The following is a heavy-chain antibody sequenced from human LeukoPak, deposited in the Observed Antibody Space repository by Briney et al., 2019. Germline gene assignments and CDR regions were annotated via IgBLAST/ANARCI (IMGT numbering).Heavy chain of an antibody. Sequence: SETLSLTCTVSGGSISSCYWSWIRQPPGKGLEWIGYIYYSGSTNYNPSLKSRVTISVDTSKNQFSLKLSSVTAADTAVYYCARSKLGYYYYGMDVWGQGTTVTVSS. CDR3: ARSKLGYYYYGMDV. CDR1: GGSISSCY. D-gene: IGHD7-27*01. CDR2: IYYSGST. J-gene: IGHJ6*02. V-gene: IGHV4-59*01.